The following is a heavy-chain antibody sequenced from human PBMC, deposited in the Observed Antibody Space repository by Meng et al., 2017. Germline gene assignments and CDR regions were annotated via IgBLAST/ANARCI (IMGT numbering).Heavy chain of an antibody. D-gene: IGHD5-18*01. CDR2: ISSSGSTI. Sequence: GESLKISCAASGFTFSDYYMSWIRQAPGKGLEWVSYISSSGSTIYYADSVKGRFTISRDNAKNSLYLQMNSLRAEDTAVYYCARGAVLQLWLFMVLGYFDYWGQGTLVTVSS. V-gene: IGHV3-11*01. CDR3: ARGAVLQLWLFMVLGYFDY. J-gene: IGHJ4*02. CDR1: GFTFSDYY.